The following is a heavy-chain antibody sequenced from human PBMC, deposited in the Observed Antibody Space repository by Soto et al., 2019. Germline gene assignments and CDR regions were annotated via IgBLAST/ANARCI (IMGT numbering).Heavy chain of an antibody. CDR1: GFTFSSYS. V-gene: IGHV3-48*01. Sequence: PGGSLRLSCAASGFTFSSYSMNWVRQAPGKGLEWVSYISSSSSTIYYADSVKGRFTISRDNAKNSLYLQMNSLRAEDTAVYYCARLGYCSGGSCYSGLGAFDIWGQGTMVTVSS. J-gene: IGHJ3*02. CDR3: ARLGYCSGGSCYSGLGAFDI. D-gene: IGHD2-15*01. CDR2: ISSSSSTI.